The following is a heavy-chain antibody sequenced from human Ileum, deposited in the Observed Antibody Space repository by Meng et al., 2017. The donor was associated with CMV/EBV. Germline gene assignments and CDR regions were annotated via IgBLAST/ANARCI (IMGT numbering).Heavy chain of an antibody. CDR1: GFSLTTNGGG. V-gene: IGHV2-5*02. CDR3: AYRRGGGSGWNWFGP. Sequence: IILEESGPTGGKPTQTLTLTCPFSGFSLTTNGGGVGWLPQPPGKAREWLALIYWEDDKRYSPSLESRLTIIKDPSRNRLIFKMTDMDPIDTATYYCAYRRGGGSGWNWFGPWGQGTLVTVSS. CDR2: IYWEDDK. D-gene: IGHD6-19*01. J-gene: IGHJ5*02.